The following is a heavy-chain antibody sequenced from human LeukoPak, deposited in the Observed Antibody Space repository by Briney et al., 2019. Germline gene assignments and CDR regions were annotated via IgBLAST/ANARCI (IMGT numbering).Heavy chain of an antibody. CDR2: ISYSGST. V-gene: IGHV4-59*01. J-gene: IGHJ4*02. CDR1: GGSISNYY. Sequence: SETLSLTCTVSGGSISNYYWSWIRQPPGKGLEWIGYISYSGSTNYNPSLRSRVTISVDTSKNQFSLKLSSVTAADTAIYYCARENPSGYYNRPIDYWGQGTLVTVSS. D-gene: IGHD3-22*01. CDR3: ARENPSGYYNRPIDY.